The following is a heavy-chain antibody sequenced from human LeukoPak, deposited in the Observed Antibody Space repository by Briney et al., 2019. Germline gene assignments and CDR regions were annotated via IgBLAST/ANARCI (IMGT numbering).Heavy chain of an antibody. CDR3: ARDRVGQQLVGRKYYYYYMDV. CDR1: GGSISSYY. J-gene: IGHJ6*03. CDR2: IYTSGST. D-gene: IGHD6-13*01. V-gene: IGHV4-4*07. Sequence: SETLSLTCTVSGGSISSYYWSWIRQPAGKGLQWIGRIYTSGSTNYNPSLKSRVTISVDTSKNQFSLKLRSVTAADTAVYYCARDRVGQQLVGRKYYYYYMDVWGKGNTVTISS.